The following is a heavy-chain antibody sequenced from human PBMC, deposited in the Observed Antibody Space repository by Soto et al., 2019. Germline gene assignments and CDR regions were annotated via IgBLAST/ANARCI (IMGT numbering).Heavy chain of an antibody. J-gene: IGHJ4*02. CDR3: ARMNRGAFDY. Sequence: SETLSLTCTVSGVSISSYYWSWIRQPPGKGLEWIGSIFYTENTDYNPSLKSRVTISIDTSKKQFSLNLRSVTAADTAIYYCARMNRGAFDYWGQGTLVTVSS. CDR1: GVSISSYY. V-gene: IGHV4-59*01. CDR2: IFYTENT.